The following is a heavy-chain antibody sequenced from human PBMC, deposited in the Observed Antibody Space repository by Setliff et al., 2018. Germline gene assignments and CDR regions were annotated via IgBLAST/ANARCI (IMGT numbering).Heavy chain of an antibody. D-gene: IGHD2-2*01. J-gene: IGHJ5*02. CDR1: GDSINTPTYH. CDR2: IYYTGIT. Sequence: SETLSLTCTVSGDSINTPTYHWGWVRQPPGKGLEWIGLIYYTGITYYNPSLKSRVTIPEDMSENQISLKLNPVTAADTAVYYCVRTFNGSPADRWGQGTLVTVSS. V-gene: IGHV4-39*01. CDR3: VRTFNGSPADR.